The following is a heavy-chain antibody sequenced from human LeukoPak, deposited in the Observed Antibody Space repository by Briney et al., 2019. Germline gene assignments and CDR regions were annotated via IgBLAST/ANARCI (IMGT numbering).Heavy chain of an antibody. CDR2: ISGSGGST. CDR3: AKSEDFWSGYYIPVNFDY. D-gene: IGHD3-3*01. Sequence: GGSLRLSCAASGFTFSCYAMSWVRQAPGKGLEWVSAISGSGGSTYYADSVKGGFTISRDNSKNTLYLQMNSLRAEDTAVYYCAKSEDFWSGYYIPVNFDYWGQGTLVTVSS. CDR1: GFTFSCYA. V-gene: IGHV3-23*01. J-gene: IGHJ4*02.